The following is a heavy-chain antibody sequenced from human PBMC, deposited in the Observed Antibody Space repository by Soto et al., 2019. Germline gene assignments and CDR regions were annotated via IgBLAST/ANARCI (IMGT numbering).Heavy chain of an antibody. CDR1: GGSVSSGSYY. CDR3: ARDPRSANYHDH. Sequence: ASETLSLTCTVSGGSVSSGSYYWSWIRQHPGRGLEWIGYIYYTGNTYYNPSLKSRLAISVDTSKNQYSLKLTSVTAADTAVYYCARDPRSANYHDHCGQRPLVTVSS. D-gene: IGHD3-3*01. J-gene: IGHJ4*02. V-gene: IGHV4-31*03. CDR2: IYYTGNT.